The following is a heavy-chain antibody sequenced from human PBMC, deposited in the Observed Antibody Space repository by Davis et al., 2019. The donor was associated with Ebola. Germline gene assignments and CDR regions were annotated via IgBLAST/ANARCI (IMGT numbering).Heavy chain of an antibody. CDR2: ITGSGGST. V-gene: IGHV3-23*01. D-gene: IGHD1-26*01. J-gene: IGHJ3*02. Sequence: GGSLRLSCAASGFTFYSYAMSWVRQAPGKGLEWVSAITGSGGSTYYAGSVKGRFTISRDNSKNTLYLQLNSLRAEDTAIYFCVKDTSNIWFDIWGQGTMVTVSS. CDR3: VKDTSNIWFDI. CDR1: GFTFYSYA.